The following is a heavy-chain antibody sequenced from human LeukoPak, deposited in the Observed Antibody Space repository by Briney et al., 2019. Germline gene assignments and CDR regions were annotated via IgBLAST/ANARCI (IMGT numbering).Heavy chain of an antibody. CDR1: GYTFTSYG. J-gene: IGHJ1*01. Sequence: ASVKVSCKASGYTFTSYGISWVRQPPGQGLEWVGWISTYNGNTNYAQKVHRRVTVTTDTSTSTAYLELRRLRSDDTAVYYCARDLGSGTAGPFDHWGQGPLVTVSS. D-gene: IGHD1-14*01. V-gene: IGHV1-18*01. CDR3: ARDLGSGTAGPFDH. CDR2: ISTYNGNT.